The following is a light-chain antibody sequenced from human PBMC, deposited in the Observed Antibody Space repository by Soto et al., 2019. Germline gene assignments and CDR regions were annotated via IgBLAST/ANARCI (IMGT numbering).Light chain of an antibody. Sequence: DILLTHAPGSLSFSPRERATLSYRPSQSVTSDYFAWYQQKPGPAPRLLIRGASSRATGIAERFSGSGSGKDFTLTISRLEPEDFAVYYCQQYGTSARTFGQGTKVDNK. CDR1: QSVTSDY. J-gene: IGKJ1*01. V-gene: IGKV3-20*01. CDR2: GAS. CDR3: QQYGTSART.